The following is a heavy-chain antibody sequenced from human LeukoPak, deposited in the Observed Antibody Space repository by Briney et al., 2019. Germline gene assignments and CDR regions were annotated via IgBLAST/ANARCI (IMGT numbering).Heavy chain of an antibody. CDR2: IDHSGSA. CDR3: ARARGDYYDSSGYYSAFDY. CDR1: GGPFSGYY. Sequence: PSETLSLTCAVYGGPFSGYYWSWIRQPPGKGLEWIGEIDHSGSANYNPSLKSRVTISVDMSKNQFSLKLSSVTAADTAVYYCARARGDYYDSSGYYSAFDYWGQGTLVTVSS. J-gene: IGHJ4*02. D-gene: IGHD3-22*01. V-gene: IGHV4-34*01.